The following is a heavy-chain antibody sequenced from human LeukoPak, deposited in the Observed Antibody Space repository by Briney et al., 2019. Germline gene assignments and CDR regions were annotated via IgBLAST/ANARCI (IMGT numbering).Heavy chain of an antibody. Sequence: ASETLSLTCAVYGGSFSGYYWSWIRQPPGKGLEWIGEINHSGSTNYNPSLKSRVTISVDTSKNQFSLKLSSVTAADTAVHYCARGTTVTFDYWGQGTLVTVSS. CDR2: INHSGST. J-gene: IGHJ4*02. D-gene: IGHD4-17*01. V-gene: IGHV4-34*01. CDR1: GGSFSGYY. CDR3: ARGTTVTFDY.